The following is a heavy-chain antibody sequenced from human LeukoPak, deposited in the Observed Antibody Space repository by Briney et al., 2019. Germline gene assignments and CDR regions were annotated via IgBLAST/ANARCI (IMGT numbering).Heavy chain of an antibody. D-gene: IGHD1-26*01. Sequence: PGGSLRLSCAASGFAFSSYAMSWVRQAPGKGLEWVSAISGSGGSTYYADSVKGRFTISRDNSKNTLYLQMNSLRAEDTAVYYCAKDSGIVGATDAFDIWGQGTMVTVSS. J-gene: IGHJ3*02. CDR3: AKDSGIVGATDAFDI. CDR1: GFAFSSYA. CDR2: ISGSGGST. V-gene: IGHV3-23*01.